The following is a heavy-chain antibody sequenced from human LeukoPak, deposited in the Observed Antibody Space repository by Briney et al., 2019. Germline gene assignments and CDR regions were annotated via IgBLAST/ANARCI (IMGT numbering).Heavy chain of an antibody. CDR3: ARVGCSSTSCYHYGMDV. CDR1: GGSISSYY. D-gene: IGHD2-2*01. J-gene: IGHJ6*02. V-gene: IGHV4-59*01. Sequence: SETLSLTCTVSGGSISSYYWSWIWQPPGKGLEWIGYIYYSGSTNYNPSLKSRVTISVDTSKNQFSLKLSSVTAADTAVYYCARVGCSSTSCYHYGMDVWGQGTTVTVSS. CDR2: IYYSGST.